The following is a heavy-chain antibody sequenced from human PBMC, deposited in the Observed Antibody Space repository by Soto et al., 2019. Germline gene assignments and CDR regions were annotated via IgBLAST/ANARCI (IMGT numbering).Heavy chain of an antibody. J-gene: IGHJ4*02. Sequence: GGSLRLSCAASGFTFRTYEMNWVRQAPGKGLEWISYITSIDNTTSYADSVKGRFTISRDNGKNSLYLQMNSLRAEDTAVYYCAREAIGAAGPHFDCWGQGTLVTVSS. D-gene: IGHD6-25*01. CDR3: AREAIGAAGPHFDC. CDR2: ITSIDNTT. CDR1: GFTFRTYE. V-gene: IGHV3-48*03.